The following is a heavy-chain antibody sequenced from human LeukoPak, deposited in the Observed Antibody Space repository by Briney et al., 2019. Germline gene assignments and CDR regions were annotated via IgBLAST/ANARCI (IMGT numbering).Heavy chain of an antibody. Sequence: GGSLKLSCAASGSTFSDSTMHWVRQGSGKGLEWVGRIRTKPKSYATEYAASVKGRFTISRDDSKNAAYLQMNSLKTEDTAVYYCTRGGYSGNYYGIDYWGQGTLVTVSS. CDR1: GSTFSDST. CDR3: TRGGYSGNYYGIDY. D-gene: IGHD1-26*01. V-gene: IGHV3-73*01. J-gene: IGHJ4*02. CDR2: IRTKPKSYAT.